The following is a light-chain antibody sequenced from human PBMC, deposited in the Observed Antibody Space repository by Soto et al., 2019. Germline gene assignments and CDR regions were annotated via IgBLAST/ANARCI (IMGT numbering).Light chain of an antibody. CDR1: QRISIY. V-gene: IGKV1-39*01. J-gene: IGKJ3*01. Sequence: DIQMTQAPSFLPASGGDRVTITCRASQRISIYLNWYQQKTGKAPKLLIYAASSLQSGVPPRFSGSGSGTDFSLTISSLQPEDCATYCYQQSYSTPPFTFGPGTQVDIK. CDR2: AAS. CDR3: QQSYSTPPFT.